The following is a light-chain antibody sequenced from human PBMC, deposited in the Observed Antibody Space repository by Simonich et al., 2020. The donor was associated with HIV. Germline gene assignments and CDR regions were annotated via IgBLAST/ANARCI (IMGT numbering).Light chain of an antibody. CDR1: QSVLYRSNNKNY. Sequence: DIVMTQSPDSLAVSLGERATINCKSSQSVLYRSNNKNYLAWYQQQPGQPPKLLFYSASTRESGVPDRFSGSGSGTDFTLTISSLQAEDVAIYYCQQYYSTPWTFGQGTKVEIK. CDR2: SAS. CDR3: QQYYSTPWT. V-gene: IGKV4-1*01. J-gene: IGKJ1*01.